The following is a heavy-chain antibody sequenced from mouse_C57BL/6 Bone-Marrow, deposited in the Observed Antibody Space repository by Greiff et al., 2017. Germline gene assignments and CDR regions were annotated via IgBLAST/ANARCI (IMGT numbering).Heavy chain of an antibody. J-gene: IGHJ1*03. V-gene: IGHV1-59*01. CDR1: GYTFTSYW. Sequence: VQLQQPGAELVRPGTSVKLSCKASGYTFTSYWMHWVKQRPGQGLEWIGVIDPSDSYPNYNQKFKGKATLTVDTSSSTAYMQLSSLTSEDSAVYYCARFDLDYFDVWGTGTTVTVSS. D-gene: IGHD2-13*01. CDR3: ARFDLDYFDV. CDR2: IDPSDSYP.